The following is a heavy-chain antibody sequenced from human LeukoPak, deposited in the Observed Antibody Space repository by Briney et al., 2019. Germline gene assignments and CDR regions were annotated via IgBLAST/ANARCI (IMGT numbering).Heavy chain of an antibody. Sequence: GGSLRLSCAASGFTFSSNWMTWVRQAPGKGLERVANIKEDGSETYYVDSVKGRFTISRDNAKNSLYLQMNSLRDEDTAVYYCAREMVLAATIVFDYWGQGTLVTVSS. J-gene: IGHJ4*02. V-gene: IGHV3-7*01. D-gene: IGHD4/OR15-4a*01. CDR2: IKEDGSET. CDR3: AREMVLAATIVFDY. CDR1: GFTFSSNW.